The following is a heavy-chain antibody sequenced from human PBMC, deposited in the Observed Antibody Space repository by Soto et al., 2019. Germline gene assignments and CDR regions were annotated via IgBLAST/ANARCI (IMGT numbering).Heavy chain of an antibody. V-gene: IGHV5-51*01. CDR2: IYPGDSDT. CDR3: ARLRYYYDGSGFPYYFDY. D-gene: IGHD3-22*01. J-gene: IGHJ4*02. Sequence: PGESLKISCKGSGYSFSSYWIGWVRQMPGKGLEWMGIIYPGDSDTRYSPSFQGQVTISADKSMNTAFLQWGSLKASDTAMYYCARLRYYYDGSGFPYYFDYWGQGTLVTVSS. CDR1: GYSFSSYW.